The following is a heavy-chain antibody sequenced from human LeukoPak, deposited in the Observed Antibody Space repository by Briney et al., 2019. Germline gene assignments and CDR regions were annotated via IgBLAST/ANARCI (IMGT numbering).Heavy chain of an antibody. Sequence: SQTLSLTCTVSGGSISSGDYYWSWIRQPPGKGLEWIGYIYYSGSTYYNPSLKSRVTISVDTSKNQFSLKLSSVTAADTAVYYCAREGYYGSGSYYAPYYYGMDVWGQGTTVTVSS. J-gene: IGHJ6*02. CDR3: AREGYYGSGSYYAPYYYGMDV. D-gene: IGHD3-10*01. CDR2: IYYSGST. V-gene: IGHV4-30-4*01. CDR1: GGSISSGDYY.